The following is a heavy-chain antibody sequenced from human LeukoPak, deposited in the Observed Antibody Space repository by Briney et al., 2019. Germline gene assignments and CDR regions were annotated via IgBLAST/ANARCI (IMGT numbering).Heavy chain of an antibody. V-gene: IGHV3-21*01. CDR1: GFTFSSYT. D-gene: IGHD3-3*01. Sequence: GGSLRLSCAASGFTFSSYTMSWVRQAPGKGLEWVSSISSSSSYIYYADSVKGRFTISRDNAKNSLYLQMNSLRAEDTAVYYCARDQEGEDFGVVIGVYYYYYGMDVWGQGTTVTVSS. CDR2: ISSSSSYI. J-gene: IGHJ6*02. CDR3: ARDQEGEDFGVVIGVYYYYYGMDV.